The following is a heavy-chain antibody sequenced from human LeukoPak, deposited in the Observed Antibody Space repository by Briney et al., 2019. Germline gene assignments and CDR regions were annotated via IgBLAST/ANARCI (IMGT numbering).Heavy chain of an antibody. CDR3: AREPGTFDYPYMDV. D-gene: IGHD3-16*01. CDR1: GYSIRSGYQ. J-gene: IGHJ6*03. Sequence: HSETLSLTCSVSGYSIRSGYQWGWIRQAPGKGLEWIGSINYSGRTYDNPSLKSRVTISVDTSKNQFSLKLSSVTAADTAVYYCAREPGTFDYPYMDVWGKGTTVTISS. CDR2: INYSGRT. V-gene: IGHV4-38-2*02.